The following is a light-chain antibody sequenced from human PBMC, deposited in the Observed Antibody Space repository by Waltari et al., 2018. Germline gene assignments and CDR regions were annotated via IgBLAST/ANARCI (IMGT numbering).Light chain of an antibody. J-gene: IGKJ4*01. V-gene: IGKV3-11*01. CDR2: DAS. CDR1: QTINNY. Sequence: EIVLTQSPATLSLSPGERATLSCRASQTINNYLAWYQQRPGQAPRLLIYDASTRATGIPARFSGSVSGTDFTLTISSLEPEDFAIYYCQRRSNWPPTLTFGGGTKVEIK. CDR3: QRRSNWPPTLT.